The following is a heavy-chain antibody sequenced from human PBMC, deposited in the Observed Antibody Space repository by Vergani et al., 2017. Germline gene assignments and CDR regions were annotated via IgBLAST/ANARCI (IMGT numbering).Heavy chain of an antibody. Sequence: QVQLQQWGAGLLKPSETLALTCAGYGGSFSGYYWSWIGQPPGKGLEWIGEINHSGSNNYNPSLKSRVPISVDTSKNQFSLKLSSVTAADTAVYYCARNWYVTGMAVCGQGSTVTVSS. J-gene: IGHJ6*02. CDR3: ARNWYVTGMAV. CDR1: GGSFSGYY. CDR2: INHSGSN. V-gene: IGHV4-34*01. D-gene: IGHD1-1*01.